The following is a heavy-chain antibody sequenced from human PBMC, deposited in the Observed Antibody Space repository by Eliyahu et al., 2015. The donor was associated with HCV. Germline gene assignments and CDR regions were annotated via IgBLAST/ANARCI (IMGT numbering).Heavy chain of an antibody. CDR2: IGTAGDP. Sequence: EVQLVESGGGLVQPGGSLRLSCAASGFTFSSYDMHWVRQATGKGLEWVSAIGTAGDPYYPGSVKGRFTISRENAKNSLYLQMNSLRAGDTAVYYCARERCSGGSCYFDYWGQGTLVTVSS. CDR1: GFTFSSYD. D-gene: IGHD2-15*01. V-gene: IGHV3-13*05. J-gene: IGHJ4*02. CDR3: ARERCSGGSCYFDY.